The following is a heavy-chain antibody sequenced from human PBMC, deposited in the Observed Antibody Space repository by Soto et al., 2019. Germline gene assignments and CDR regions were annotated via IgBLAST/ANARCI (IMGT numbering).Heavy chain of an antibody. J-gene: IGHJ5*01. CDR2: TSYSSRWQT. CDR3: ARLIGNSWLDS. Sequence: QVQLQQSGPGLVKPSQTLSLTCAISGDSVSSNDATWDWIRQAPSICLEWLGRTSYSSRWQTPYALSLKSRISINPDTSNNQVSLQLNSVTPDDTAVYSCARLIGNSWLDSWGQGTLVTVSS. D-gene: IGHD3-16*01. V-gene: IGHV6-1*01. CDR1: GDSVSSNDAT.